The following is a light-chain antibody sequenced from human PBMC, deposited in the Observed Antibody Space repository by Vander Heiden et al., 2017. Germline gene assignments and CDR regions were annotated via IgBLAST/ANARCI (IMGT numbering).Light chain of an antibody. Sequence: SYELTQPPSVSVSPGQTASISCSGHELGDKFACWYRQKPGQSPVVLIYQDNKRPSGIPERFSGSNSGTTATLTISGTQVMDEADYFCQTWASGAAVFGGGTRLTVL. J-gene: IGLJ3*02. V-gene: IGLV3-1*01. CDR2: QDN. CDR1: ELGDKF. CDR3: QTWASGAAV.